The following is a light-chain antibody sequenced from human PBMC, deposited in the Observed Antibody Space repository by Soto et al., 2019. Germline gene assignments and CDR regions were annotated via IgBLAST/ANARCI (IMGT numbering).Light chain of an antibody. CDR2: TAP. J-gene: IGKJ1*01. V-gene: IGKV1-9*01. Sequence: DIQLTQSPSFLSASVGHRVTITCRASQGTSRYLAWYQLKPGKGPRLLISTAPTLQSGVAAGVGGSGSRTEFTLTINSLPPEDFATYYCQQLDNYPRTFGQGTKVDIK. CDR3: QQLDNYPRT. CDR1: QGTSRY.